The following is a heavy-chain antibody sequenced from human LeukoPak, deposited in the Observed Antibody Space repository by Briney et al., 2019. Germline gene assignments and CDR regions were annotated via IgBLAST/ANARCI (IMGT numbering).Heavy chain of an antibody. CDR1: GGSISSGGYS. V-gene: IGHV4-30-2*03. CDR3: ARQGESPTTVKR. J-gene: IGHJ4*02. D-gene: IGHD4-17*01. CDR2: IYHSGST. Sequence: SETLSLTCAVSGGSISSGGYSWSWIRQPPGKGLEWIGYIYHSGSTYYNPSLKSRVTISVDTSKNQFSLKLSSVTAADTAVYYCARQGESPTTVKRWGQGTLVTVSS.